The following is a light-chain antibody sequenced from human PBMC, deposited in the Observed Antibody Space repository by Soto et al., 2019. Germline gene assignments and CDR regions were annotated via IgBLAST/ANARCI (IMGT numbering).Light chain of an antibody. CDR2: DAS. CDR3: QQRSNWPPLT. Sequence: IVLTQSPATLSLSPRERATLSCRASKSVSSYLAWYQQKPGQAPRLLIYDASNRATGIPARFSGSGSGTDFTLTISSLEPEDFAVYYCQQRSNWPPLTFGGGTKVEIK. V-gene: IGKV3-11*01. J-gene: IGKJ4*01. CDR1: KSVSSY.